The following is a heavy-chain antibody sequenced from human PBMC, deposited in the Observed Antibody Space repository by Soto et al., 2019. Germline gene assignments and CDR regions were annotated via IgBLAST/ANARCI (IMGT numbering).Heavy chain of an antibody. V-gene: IGHV6-1*01. Sequence: QVQLQQSGPGLVKPSQTLSLTCAISGDSISTNNVAWNWIRQSPSGGLEWLGRTGYTSKWYNDYAVSVRSRITINPDTSKNQFSLQLNSVTLDDTAVYYCARGKYSAFDYWGQGTVVTVSS. CDR3: ARGKYSAFDY. CDR1: GDSISTNNVA. J-gene: IGHJ4*02. CDR2: TGYTSKWYN. D-gene: IGHD5-18*01.